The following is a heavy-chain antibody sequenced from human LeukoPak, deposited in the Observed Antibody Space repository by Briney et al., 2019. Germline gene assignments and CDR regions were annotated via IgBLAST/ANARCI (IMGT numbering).Heavy chain of an antibody. CDR2: ISGSGGST. D-gene: IGHD4-23*01. CDR3: ASPVTPGDYFDY. Sequence: GGSLRLSCAASGFTVSSNYMSWVRQAPGKGLEWVSAISGSGGSTYYADSVKGRFTISRDNSKNTLYLQMNSLRAEDTAVYYCASPVTPGDYFDYWGQGTLVTVSS. J-gene: IGHJ4*02. CDR1: GFTVSSNY. V-gene: IGHV3-23*01.